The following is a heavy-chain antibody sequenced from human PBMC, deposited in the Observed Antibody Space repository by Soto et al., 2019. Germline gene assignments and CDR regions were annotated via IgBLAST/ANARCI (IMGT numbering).Heavy chain of an antibody. D-gene: IGHD3-10*01. J-gene: IGHJ6*02. CDR3: ARDLYLEGLLWFGDPTALYGMYV. CDR2: ISSSSSTI. Sequence: EVQLVESGGGLVQPGGSLRLSCAASGFTFSSYSMNWVRQAPGKGLEWVSYISSSSSTIYYADSVKGRFTISRDNAKNSLYLQMNSLRDEDTAVYYGARDLYLEGLLWFGDPTALYGMYVWGQGTTVTVSS. V-gene: IGHV3-48*02. CDR1: GFTFSSYS.